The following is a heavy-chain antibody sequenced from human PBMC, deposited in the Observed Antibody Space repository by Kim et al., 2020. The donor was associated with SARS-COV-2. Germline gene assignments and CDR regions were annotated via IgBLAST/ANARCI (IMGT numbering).Heavy chain of an antibody. CDR3: ATGGIRGSGYPYFDY. CDR2: ISSSGSAT. CDR1: GFTFTDYYY. D-gene: IGHD3-9*01. J-gene: IGHJ4*01. Sequence: GGSLRLSCVASGFTFTDYYYMAWIRQAPGKGLEWVSLISSSGSATYYADSVKGRFTISRDNAKHSLFLQMNTLGAGDTAVYYCATGGIRGSGYPYFDYWG. V-gene: IGHV3-11*01.